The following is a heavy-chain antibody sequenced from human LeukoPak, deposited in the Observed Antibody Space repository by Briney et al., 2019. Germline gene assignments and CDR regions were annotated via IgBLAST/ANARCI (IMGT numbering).Heavy chain of an antibody. Sequence: SETLSLTCTVSGGSFSTYYWGWIRQPPGKGLEWMGYIYYSGSTDYNPSLKSRVTMSLDTSKNQFSLKLSSVTAADTALYYCARAVISFGAAVAKGFDCWGQGTLVTVSS. CDR3: ARAVISFGAAVAKGFDC. D-gene: IGHD3-16*01. V-gene: IGHV4-59*01. J-gene: IGHJ4*02. CDR2: IYYSGST. CDR1: GGSFSTYY.